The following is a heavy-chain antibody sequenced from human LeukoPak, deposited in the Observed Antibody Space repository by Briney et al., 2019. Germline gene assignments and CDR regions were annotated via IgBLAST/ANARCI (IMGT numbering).Heavy chain of an antibody. V-gene: IGHV3-48*03. CDR3: AELGITMIGGV. CDR1: GFTFSSYE. D-gene: IGHD3-10*02. Sequence: GGSLRLSCAASGFTFSSYEMNWVRQAPGKGLEWVSYISSSGSTIYYADFVKGRFTISRDNAKNSLYLQMNSLRAEDTAVYYCAELGITMIGGVWGKGTTVTITS. CDR2: ISSSGSTI. J-gene: IGHJ6*04.